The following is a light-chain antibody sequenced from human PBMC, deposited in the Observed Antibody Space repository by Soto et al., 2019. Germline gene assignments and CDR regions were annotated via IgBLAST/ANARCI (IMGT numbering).Light chain of an antibody. J-gene: IGKJ3*01. Sequence: DIQMTQSPSSLSASVGDRVTITCRARQSISSYLNWYQQKPGKAPKLLIYAASSLQSGVPSRFSGSGSGTDFTRTISSLQPEDFATYDCQQSYSTLTFGPGTKVDIK. CDR1: QSISSY. CDR3: QQSYSTLT. V-gene: IGKV1-39*01. CDR2: AAS.